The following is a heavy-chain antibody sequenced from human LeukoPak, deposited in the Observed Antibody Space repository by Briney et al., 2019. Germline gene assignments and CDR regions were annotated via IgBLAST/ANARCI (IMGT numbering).Heavy chain of an antibody. V-gene: IGHV3-11*04. D-gene: IGHD5-12*01. CDR1: GFTFSDYY. CDR3: AKDRSYSGFEPLDY. CDR2: ISGGATTI. J-gene: IGHJ4*02. Sequence: GGSLRLSCAASGFTFSDYYMTWIRQAPGKGLEWVSYISGGATTIFYADSVKGRFTISRDNAKNSLYLQMNSLRAEDTAMYYCAKDRSYSGFEPLDYWGQGTLVTVSS.